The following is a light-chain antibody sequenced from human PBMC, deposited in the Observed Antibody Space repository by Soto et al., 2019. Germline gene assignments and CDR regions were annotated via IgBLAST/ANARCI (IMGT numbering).Light chain of an antibody. CDR2: GNG. Sequence: QSVPTQPPSVSGAPGQRVTIDCTGTTNNIGAGYDVQWYRQVPGTAPKLLIYGNGNRPSGVPDRFSASKFGTSASLTIAGIQADDEADYYCQSYDNRLTVSVFGGGTKLTVL. V-gene: IGLV1-40*01. CDR1: TNNIGAGYD. CDR3: QSYDNRLTVSV. J-gene: IGLJ3*02.